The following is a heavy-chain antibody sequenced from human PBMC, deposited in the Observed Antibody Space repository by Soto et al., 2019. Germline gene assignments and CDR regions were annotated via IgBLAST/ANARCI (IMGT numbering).Heavy chain of an antibody. CDR2: MNPNSGNT. Sequence: ASVKVSCKASGYTFTSYDINWVRQATGQGLEWMGWMNPNSGNTGYAQKFQGRVTMTRNTSISTAYMELSSLRSEDTAVYYCARGQHYCSGGSCYGRHFDYWGQGTLVTVSS. V-gene: IGHV1-8*01. D-gene: IGHD2-15*01. CDR1: GYTFTSYD. J-gene: IGHJ4*02. CDR3: ARGQHYCSGGSCYGRHFDY.